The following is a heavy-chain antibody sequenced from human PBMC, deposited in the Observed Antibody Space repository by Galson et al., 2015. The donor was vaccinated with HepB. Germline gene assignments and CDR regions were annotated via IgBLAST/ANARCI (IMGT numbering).Heavy chain of an antibody. Sequence: SLRLSCAASGFTFSSYAMHWVRQAPGKGLEWVAVISYDGSNKYYADSVKGRFTISRDNSKNTLYLQMNSLRAEDTAVYYCARAAAARGAFDIWGQGTMVTVSS. J-gene: IGHJ3*02. V-gene: IGHV3-30*04. D-gene: IGHD6-13*01. CDR1: GFTFSSYA. CDR2: ISYDGSNK. CDR3: ARAAAARGAFDI.